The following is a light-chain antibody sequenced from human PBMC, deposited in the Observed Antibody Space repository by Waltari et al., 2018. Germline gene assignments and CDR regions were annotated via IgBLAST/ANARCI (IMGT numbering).Light chain of an antibody. CDR2: DVS. J-gene: IGLJ3*02. CDR1: RSGVCGYNY. CDR3: CSYAGSYTWV. Sequence: QSALTQPRSVSGSPGQSVTISCSGTRSGVCGYNYVPWYQQHPGKAPKLMIYDVSKRPSGVPDRFSGSKSGNTASLTISGLQAEDEADYYCCSYAGSYTWVFGGGTKLTVL. V-gene: IGLV2-11*01.